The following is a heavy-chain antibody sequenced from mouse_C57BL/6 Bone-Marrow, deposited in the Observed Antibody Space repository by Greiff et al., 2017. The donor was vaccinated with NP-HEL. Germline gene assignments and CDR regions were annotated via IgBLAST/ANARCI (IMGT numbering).Heavy chain of an antibody. CDR2: IYPRSGNT. CDR3: APYYYGSSLWYFDV. D-gene: IGHD1-1*01. J-gene: IGHJ1*03. V-gene: IGHV1-81*01. Sequence: QVQLQQSGAELARPGASVKLSCKASGYTFTSYGISWVKQRTGPGLEWIGEIYPRSGNTYYNEKFKGKATLTADKSSSTAYIELRSLTSEDSAVYFCAPYYYGSSLWYFDVWGTGTTVTVSS. CDR1: GYTFTSYG.